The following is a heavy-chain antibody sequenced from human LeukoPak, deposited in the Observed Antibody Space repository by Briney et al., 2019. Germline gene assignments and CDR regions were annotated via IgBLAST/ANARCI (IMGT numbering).Heavy chain of an antibody. CDR1: GFTVSSNS. CDR2: IYSDNT. V-gene: IGHV3-53*01. Sequence: GGSLRLSCTVSGFTVSSNSMSWVRQAPGKGLEWVSFIYSDNTHYSDFVKGRFTTSRDNSKNTLYLQMNSLRAKDTAVYYCARRAGAYSHPYDYWGQGTLVTVSS. D-gene: IGHD4/OR15-4a*01. J-gene: IGHJ4*02. CDR3: ARRAGAYSHPYDY.